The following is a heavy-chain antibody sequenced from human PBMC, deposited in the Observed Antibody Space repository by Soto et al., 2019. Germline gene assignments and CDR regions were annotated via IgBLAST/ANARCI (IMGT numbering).Heavy chain of an antibody. J-gene: IGHJ3*01. CDR1: GGTFNTIA. CDR2: IIPLFGAG. Sequence: QVQLVQSGAEMKKPGSSVKISCKTSGGTFNTIALSWVRQAPGQGLEWMGGIIPLFGAGNYAEKFRDRVTITADESTNTMSFELHSLRSENTAVYYCAGGAPQGYPYGYGAFHFWGQGTKVTVSS. CDR3: AGGAPQGYPYGYGAFHF. D-gene: IGHD5-18*01. V-gene: IGHV1-69*01.